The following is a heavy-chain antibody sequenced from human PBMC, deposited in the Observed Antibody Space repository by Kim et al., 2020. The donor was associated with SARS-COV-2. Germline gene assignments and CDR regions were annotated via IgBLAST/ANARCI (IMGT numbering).Heavy chain of an antibody. D-gene: IGHD1-1*01. Sequence: KFQGRVTITADESTSTAYMELSSLRSEETAVYYCARERWLQLYYYYGMDVWGQGTTVTVSS. CDR3: ARERWLQLYYYYGMDV. J-gene: IGHJ6*02. V-gene: IGHV1-69*01.